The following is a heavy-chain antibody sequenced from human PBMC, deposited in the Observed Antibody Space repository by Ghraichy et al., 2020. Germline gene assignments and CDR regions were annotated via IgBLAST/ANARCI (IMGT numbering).Heavy chain of an antibody. D-gene: IGHD6-13*01. V-gene: IGHV4-34*01. J-gene: IGHJ3*02. CDR2: INHSGST. CDR1: GGSFSGYY. Sequence: SQTLSLTCAVYGGSFSGYYWSWIRQPPGKGLEWIGEINHSGSTNYNPSLKSRVTISVDTSKNQFSLKLSSVTAADTAVYYCARSIAAAGTRNAFDIWGQGTMVTVSS. CDR3: ARSIAAAGTRNAFDI.